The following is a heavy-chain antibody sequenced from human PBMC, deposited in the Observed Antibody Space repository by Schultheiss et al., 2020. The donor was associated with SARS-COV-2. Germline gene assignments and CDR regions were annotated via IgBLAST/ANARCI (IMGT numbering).Heavy chain of an antibody. Sequence: GESLKISCTASGFTFGDYAMSWFRQAPGKGLEWVGRIKSKTDGGTTDYAAPVKGRFTISRDDSKNTLYLQMNSLKTEDTAVYYCTTDHYYYMDVWGKGTTVTVSS. CDR3: TTDHYYYMDV. CDR1: GFTFGDYA. J-gene: IGHJ6*03. CDR2: IKSKTDGGTT. V-gene: IGHV3-15*01.